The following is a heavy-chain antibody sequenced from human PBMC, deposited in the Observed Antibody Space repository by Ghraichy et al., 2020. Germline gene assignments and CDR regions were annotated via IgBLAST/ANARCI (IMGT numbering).Heavy chain of an antibody. D-gene: IGHD3-3*02. V-gene: IGHV3-53*04. J-gene: IGHJ6*02. Sequence: GGSLRLSCEASDFTVGSHYMSWVRQTPGKGLEWVSVISGGGATFYADSVKGRFTISRHNSKNTLYLQLSSLRTDDTAVYYCARDISPPYGSDVWGQGTAVTVSS. CDR2: ISGGGAT. CDR1: DFTVGSHY. CDR3: ARDISPPYGSDV.